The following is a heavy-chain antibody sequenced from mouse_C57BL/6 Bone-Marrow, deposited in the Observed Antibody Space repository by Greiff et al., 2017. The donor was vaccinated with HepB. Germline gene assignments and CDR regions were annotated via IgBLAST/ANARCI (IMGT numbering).Heavy chain of an antibody. J-gene: IGHJ4*01. CDR3: ARSYYYGSMDY. V-gene: IGHV5-9*01. CDR2: ISGGGGNT. CDR1: GFTFSSYT. D-gene: IGHD1-1*01. Sequence: EVKVEESGGGLVKPGGSLKLSCAASGFTFSSYTMSWVRQTPEKRLEWVATISGGGGNTYYPDSVKGRFTISRDNAKNTLYLQMSSLRSEDTALYYCARSYYYGSMDYWGQGTSVTVSS.